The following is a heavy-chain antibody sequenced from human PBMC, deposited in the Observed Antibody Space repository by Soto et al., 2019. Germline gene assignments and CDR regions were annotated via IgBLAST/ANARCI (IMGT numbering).Heavy chain of an antibody. CDR2: INPKSGGT. CDR3: ARDGVVPTMD. J-gene: IGHJ4*02. Sequence: QVQMVQAGAEVKKPGASVKVSCKASGDSFTGYYVHWVRQAPGQGLEWMGWINPKSGGTKYAEKFQGRVTMTRDTSINTAYMELSNLRSDDTAIYFCARDGVVPTMDWGQGILVTASS. D-gene: IGHD5-12*01. CDR1: GDSFTGYY. V-gene: IGHV1-2*02.